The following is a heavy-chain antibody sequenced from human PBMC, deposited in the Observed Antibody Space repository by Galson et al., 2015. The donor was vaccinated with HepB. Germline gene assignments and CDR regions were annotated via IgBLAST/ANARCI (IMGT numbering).Heavy chain of an antibody. CDR2: INAGNGNT. Sequence: SVKVSCKVSGYTLTELSMHWVRQAPGQRLEWMGWINAGNGNTKYSQKFQGRVTITRDTSASTAYMELSSLRSEDTAVYYCARDRGYCSSTSCYTRGWFDPWGQGTLVTVSS. D-gene: IGHD2-2*02. CDR1: GYTLTELS. V-gene: IGHV1-3*01. J-gene: IGHJ5*02. CDR3: ARDRGYCSSTSCYTRGWFDP.